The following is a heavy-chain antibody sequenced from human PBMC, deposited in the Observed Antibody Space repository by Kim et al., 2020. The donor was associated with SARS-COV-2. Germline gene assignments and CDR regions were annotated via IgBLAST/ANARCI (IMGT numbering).Heavy chain of an antibody. CDR1: GGSISSYY. J-gene: IGHJ4*02. CDR3: ASILYGSGLN. D-gene: IGHD3-10*01. Sequence: SETLSLTCTVSGGSISSYYWSWIRQPPGKGLEWIGYIYYSGSTNYNPSLKSRVTISVDTSKNQFSLKLSSVTAADTAVYYCASILYGSGLNWGQGTLVTV. V-gene: IGHV4-59*13. CDR2: IYYSGST.